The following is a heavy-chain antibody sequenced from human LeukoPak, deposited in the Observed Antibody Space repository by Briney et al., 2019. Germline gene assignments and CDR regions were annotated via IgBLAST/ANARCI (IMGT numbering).Heavy chain of an antibody. CDR2: IYSSGNT. D-gene: IGHD6-6*01. CDR3: ARDEGIAAQFDY. J-gene: IGHJ4*02. CDR1: GGSITSYY. V-gene: IGHV4-59*01. Sequence: SETLSLTCTVSGGSITSYYWAWLRQPPGKGLEWIGYIYSSGNTDYNPALKSRVTMSMDTSRNQFSLKLRSVTAADTAIYYCARDEGIAAQFDYWGQGALVTVSS.